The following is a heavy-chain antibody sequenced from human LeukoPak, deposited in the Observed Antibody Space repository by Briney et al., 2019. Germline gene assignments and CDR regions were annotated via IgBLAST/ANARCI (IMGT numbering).Heavy chain of an antibody. CDR1: GDSIKSGGHS. Sequence: SETLSLTCAVSGDSIKSGGHSWSWLRQAPGRSLEWIGFFYQTGISSNNPSLGSRVTISIDTTKNHLSLKLTSVTAADTALYYCAACTSGSCYSGAPFDLWGQGALVTVSS. V-gene: IGHV4-30-2*01. J-gene: IGHJ4*02. CDR2: FYQTGIS. CDR3: AACTSGSCYSGAPFDL. D-gene: IGHD2-15*01.